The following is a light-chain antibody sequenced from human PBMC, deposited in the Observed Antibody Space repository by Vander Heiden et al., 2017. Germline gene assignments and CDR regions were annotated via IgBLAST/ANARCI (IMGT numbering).Light chain of an antibody. CDR1: QSISSY. V-gene: IGKV1-39*01. J-gene: IGKJ2*01. CDR3: QQSDSTPSGT. CDR2: AAS. Sequence: DIQMTQSPSSLSASVGDRVTITCRASQSISSYLNWYQQKPGKAPKLLIYAASSLQSGVPSRFSGSGYGTDFTLTISSLQPEDFAAYYCQQSDSTPSGTFGQGTKLEIK.